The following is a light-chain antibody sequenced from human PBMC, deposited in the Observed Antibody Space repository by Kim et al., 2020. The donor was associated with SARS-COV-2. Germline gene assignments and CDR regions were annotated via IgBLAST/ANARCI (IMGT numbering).Light chain of an antibody. CDR3: QQYGTSPPT. CDR2: GAS. J-gene: IGKJ1*01. CDR1: QTVSSNY. Sequence: EIVLTQSPGTLYLSPGESATLSCRASQTVSSNYLAWYQQRPGQAPRLLIHGASSVATGIPDRFSGSGSGTDFILTISRLDPEDFAVYYCQQYGTSPPTFGQGTKVDIK. V-gene: IGKV3-20*01.